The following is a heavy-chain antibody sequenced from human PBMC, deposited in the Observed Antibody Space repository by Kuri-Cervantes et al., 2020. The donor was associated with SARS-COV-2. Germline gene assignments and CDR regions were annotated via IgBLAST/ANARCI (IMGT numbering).Heavy chain of an antibody. CDR3: ASEILDY. CDR2: FSVSGNTT. Sequence: GGSLRLSCAASGFTFSIYAMSWVRQAPGKGLEWVLTFSVSGNTTYYADSVKGRFTISRDNSKNTLYLQMNSLRAEDTAVYYCASEILDYWGQGTLVTVSS. J-gene: IGHJ4*02. V-gene: IGHV3-23*01. D-gene: IGHD5-24*01. CDR1: GFTFSIYA.